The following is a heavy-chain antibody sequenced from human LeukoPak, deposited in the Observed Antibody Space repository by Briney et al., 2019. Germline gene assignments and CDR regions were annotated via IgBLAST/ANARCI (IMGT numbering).Heavy chain of an antibody. Sequence: SETLSLTCAVYGGSFSGHYWSWIRQPPGKGLKWIGEINHSGRNNYNPSLKSRVTISVDTSKNQFSLKLSSVTAADTAVYYCARATGTKVPPGYWGQGTLVTVSS. CDR1: GGSFSGHY. CDR2: INHSGRN. J-gene: IGHJ4*02. V-gene: IGHV4-34*01. CDR3: ARATGTKVPPGY. D-gene: IGHD1-7*01.